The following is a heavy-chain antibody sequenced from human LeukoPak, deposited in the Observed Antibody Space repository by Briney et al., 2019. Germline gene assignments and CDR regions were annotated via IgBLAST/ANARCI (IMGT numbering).Heavy chain of an antibody. D-gene: IGHD3-10*01. CDR3: ARDLWDYFGSGTYYYYAMDV. CDR1: GFTFSSSS. V-gene: IGHV3-48*01. CDR2: IRGSSSTI. Sequence: GGSLRLSCVASGFTFSSSSMNWVRQAPGKGLEWVSYIRGSSSTIYYADSVKGRFTISRDNAKNPLYLQMNSLRAEDTAVYYCARDLWDYFGSGTYYYYAMDVWGQGTTVTVSS. J-gene: IGHJ6*02.